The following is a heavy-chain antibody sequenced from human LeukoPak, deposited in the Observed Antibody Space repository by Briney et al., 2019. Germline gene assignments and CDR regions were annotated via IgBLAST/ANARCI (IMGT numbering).Heavy chain of an antibody. D-gene: IGHD6-13*01. CDR3: AVGDRIAAAGKGVDY. CDR1: GFTFTSSA. V-gene: IGHV1-58*01. J-gene: IGHJ4*02. CDR2: IVVGSGNT. Sequence: ASVKVSCKASGFTFTSSAVQWVRQARGQRLEWIGWIVVGSGNTNYAQKFQERVTITRDMSTSTAYMELSSLRSEDTAVYYCAVGDRIAAAGKGVDYWGQGTLVTVSS.